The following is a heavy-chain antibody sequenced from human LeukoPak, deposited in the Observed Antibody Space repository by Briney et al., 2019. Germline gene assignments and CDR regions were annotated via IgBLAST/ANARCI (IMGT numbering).Heavy chain of an antibody. CDR1: GFTFSSYA. J-gene: IGHJ3*02. D-gene: IGHD3-3*01. CDR3: AKRDDDFWSGLPDAFDI. Sequence: GGSLRLSCAASGFTFSSYAMSWVRQAPGKGLEWVSAISGSGGSTYYADSVKGRFTISRDNSKNTLYLQMNSLRVEDTAVYYCAKRDDDFWSGLPDAFDICGQGTMVTVSS. CDR2: ISGSGGST. V-gene: IGHV3-23*01.